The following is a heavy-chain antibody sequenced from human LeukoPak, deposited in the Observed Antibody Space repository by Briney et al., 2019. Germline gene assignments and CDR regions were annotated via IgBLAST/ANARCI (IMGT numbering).Heavy chain of an antibody. D-gene: IGHD2-21*02. CDR3: ARISCGGDCHSLYYFDS. Sequence: SETLSLTCTVSGGSISSYSWSWIRQPAGKELEWIGRISTSGNTRYNPSLKSRVTVSVDTSKNQFSLKLGSVTAADTAIYYCARISCGGDCHSLYYFDSWGQGTLVTVSS. CDR1: GGSISSYS. J-gene: IGHJ4*02. V-gene: IGHV4-4*07. CDR2: ISTSGNT.